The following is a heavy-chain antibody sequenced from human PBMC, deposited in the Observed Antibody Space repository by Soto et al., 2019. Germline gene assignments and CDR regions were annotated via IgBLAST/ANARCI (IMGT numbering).Heavy chain of an antibody. CDR2: INGGNGRT. CDR3: ARDSGKYFDTPAQMDC. J-gene: IGHJ4*02. Sequence: QVCLVQSGAEVKRPGASVKISCKASADTFTKSAIHWVRQAPGQGLEWLEWINGGNGRTKFSREFRVRVAIFRDTSSSTAYMELSSLRSEDTAVYYCARDSGKYFDTPAQMDCWGQGTLVTVSS. D-gene: IGHD3-10*01. CDR1: ADTFTKSA. V-gene: IGHV1-3*01.